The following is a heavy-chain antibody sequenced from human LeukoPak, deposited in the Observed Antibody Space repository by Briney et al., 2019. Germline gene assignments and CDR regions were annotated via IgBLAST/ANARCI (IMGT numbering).Heavy chain of an antibody. Sequence: GGSLRLSCAASGFTFSNAYMNWVRQAPGKGLEWVGRIKSKTGGGTTDYAAPVKGRFTISRDDSKNTLYLQVNSLKTEDTAIYYCTTKIVGGFDYWGQGTLVTVSS. CDR3: TTKIVGGFDY. J-gene: IGHJ4*02. V-gene: IGHV3-15*07. D-gene: IGHD1-26*01. CDR2: IKSKTGGGTT. CDR1: GFTFSNAY.